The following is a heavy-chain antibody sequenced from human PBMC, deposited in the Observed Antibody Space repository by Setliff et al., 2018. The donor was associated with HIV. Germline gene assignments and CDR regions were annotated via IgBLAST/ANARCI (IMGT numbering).Heavy chain of an antibody. V-gene: IGHV4-4*09. CDR3: AKGFTMVRGAADYYFYYMDV. D-gene: IGHD3-10*01. J-gene: IGHJ6*03. Sequence: PSETLSLTCTVSGGSISSYYWSWIRQPPGKGLEWIGYIYTSGSTNYNPSLKSRVTISVDTSKNQFSLKLSSVTAADTAVYYCAKGFTMVRGAADYYFYYMDVWGKGTTVTVSS. CDR1: GGSISSYY. CDR2: IYTSGST.